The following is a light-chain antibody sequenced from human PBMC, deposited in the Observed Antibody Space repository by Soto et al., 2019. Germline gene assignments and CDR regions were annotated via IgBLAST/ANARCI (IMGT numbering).Light chain of an antibody. Sequence: EIVLTQSPGTLSLSPGERATLSCRASQSVSSSYLAWYQQKPGQAPRLLIYGASSRATGIPDRFSGSGSGTDFTLTISRLEPEAFAVYYCQQYSSSPLFTFGPGTKVDIK. J-gene: IGKJ3*01. CDR1: QSVSSSY. CDR2: GAS. CDR3: QQYSSSPLFT. V-gene: IGKV3-20*01.